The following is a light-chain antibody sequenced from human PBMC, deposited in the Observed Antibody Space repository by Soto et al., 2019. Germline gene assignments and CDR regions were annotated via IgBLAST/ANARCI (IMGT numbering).Light chain of an antibody. V-gene: IGLV2-14*01. CDR2: EVN. J-gene: IGLJ2*01. Sequence: QSALTQPASVSGSPGQSITISCTGTSSDVGGYNYVSWYQQHPGKAPKLMIFEVNNRPSGVSNRFSGSKSGITASLTISGLQADDEADYYCSSCTSSSTLVFGGGTKVTVL. CDR1: SSDVGGYNY. CDR3: SSCTSSSTLV.